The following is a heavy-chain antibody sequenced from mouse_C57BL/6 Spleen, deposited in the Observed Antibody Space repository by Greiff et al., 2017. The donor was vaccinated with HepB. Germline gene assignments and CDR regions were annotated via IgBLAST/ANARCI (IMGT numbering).Heavy chain of an antibody. D-gene: IGHD2-4*01. CDR2: IYPGDGDT. Sequence: VQLQQSGPELVKPGASVKISCKASGYAFSSSWMNWVKQRPGKGLEWIGRIYPGDGDTNYNGKFKGKATLTADKSSSTAYMQLSSLTSEDSAVCFCARNDYVLFDYWGQGTTLTVSS. V-gene: IGHV1-82*01. CDR3: ARNDYVLFDY. J-gene: IGHJ2*01. CDR1: GYAFSSSW.